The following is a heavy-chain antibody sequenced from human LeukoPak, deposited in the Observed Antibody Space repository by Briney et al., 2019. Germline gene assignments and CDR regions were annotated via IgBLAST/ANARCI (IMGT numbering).Heavy chain of an antibody. D-gene: IGHD1-26*01. Sequence: SQTLSLTCTVSGGSISSGGYYWSWIRQHPGKGLEWIGYIYYSGSTYYNPSLKSRVTISVDTSKNQFSLKLSSVTAADTAVYYCARSRENPNWRSNIVGATPFDYWGQGTLVTVSS. V-gene: IGHV4-31*03. CDR2: IYYSGST. J-gene: IGHJ4*02. CDR1: GGSISSGGYY. CDR3: ARSRENPNWRSNIVGATPFDY.